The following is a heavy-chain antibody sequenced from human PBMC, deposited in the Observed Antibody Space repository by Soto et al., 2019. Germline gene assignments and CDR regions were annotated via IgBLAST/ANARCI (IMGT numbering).Heavy chain of an antibody. CDR2: IXXTXGX. CDR3: ASGALSTLGAPDT. Sequence: PSETLSLLCNVSDGTSRRYDRYWIRQPPGKTLEXIGSIXXTXGXXXNXXXXSRVTISVDTSKNHFSLKLNSLTAADPAVYYCASGALSTLGAPDTWGQGSLVTVYS. CDR1: DGTSRRYD. D-gene: IGHD6-6*01. J-gene: IGHJ5*02. V-gene: IGHV4-59*01.